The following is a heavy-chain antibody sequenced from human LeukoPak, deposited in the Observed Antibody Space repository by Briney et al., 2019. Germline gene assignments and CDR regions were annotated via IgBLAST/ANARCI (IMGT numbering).Heavy chain of an antibody. CDR3: ATLTQEQTGDY. CDR2: INPNSGGT. Sequence: ASVKVSCKASGYTFTDYNLHWVRQAPGQGLEWMGWINPNSGGTAYAHRFQGGVTMTRDTSITTTYMELSSLRSEDTAVYYCATLTQEQTGDYWGQGTLVTVSS. V-gene: IGHV1-2*02. D-gene: IGHD3-10*01. CDR1: GYTFTDYN. J-gene: IGHJ4*02.